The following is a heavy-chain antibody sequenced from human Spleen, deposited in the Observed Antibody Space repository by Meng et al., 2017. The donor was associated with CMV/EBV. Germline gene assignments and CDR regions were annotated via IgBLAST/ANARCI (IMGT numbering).Heavy chain of an antibody. CDR2: IYPADSDT. Sequence: GGSLRLSCKSSGYSFTDYWIAWVRQMPGKGLEWMGIIYPADSDTRYSPSVQGHVTISADKSISTAYLQWSSLKASDTAMYYCASYGSGSYAYFDYWGQGTLVTVSS. D-gene: IGHD3-10*01. CDR1: GYSFTDYW. J-gene: IGHJ4*02. V-gene: IGHV5-51*01. CDR3: ASYGSGSYAYFDY.